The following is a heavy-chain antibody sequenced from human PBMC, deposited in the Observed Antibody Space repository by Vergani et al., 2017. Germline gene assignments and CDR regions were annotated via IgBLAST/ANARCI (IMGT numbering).Heavy chain of an antibody. Sequence: QVQLQESGPGLVKPSETLSLTCTVSGGSISSYYWSWIRQPPGKGLEWIGYIYYSGSTNYNPSLKSRVTISVDTSKNKFSLKLSSVTAADTAVYYCARHPRGIAAAGYFDYWGQGTLVTVSS. CDR2: IYYSGST. CDR3: ARHPRGIAAAGYFDY. V-gene: IGHV4-59*08. J-gene: IGHJ4*02. D-gene: IGHD6-13*01. CDR1: GGSISSYY.